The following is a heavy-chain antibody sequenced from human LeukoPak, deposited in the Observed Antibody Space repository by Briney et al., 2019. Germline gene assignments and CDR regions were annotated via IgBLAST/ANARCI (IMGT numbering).Heavy chain of an antibody. V-gene: IGHV3-23*01. Sequence: GGSLRLSCAASGFTFSSYPMSWVRQAPGKGLEWVSAISGSGGSTYYADSVKGRFTISRDNSKNTLYLQMNSLRAEDTAVYYCAKDDAPYSSSWFLHFDYWGQGTLVTVSS. D-gene: IGHD6-13*01. CDR3: AKDDAPYSSSWFLHFDY. CDR2: ISGSGGST. CDR1: GFTFSSYP. J-gene: IGHJ4*02.